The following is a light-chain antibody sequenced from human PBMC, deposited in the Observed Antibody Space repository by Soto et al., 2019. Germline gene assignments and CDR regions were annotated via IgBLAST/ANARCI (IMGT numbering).Light chain of an antibody. CDR3: MQATQFPPYT. J-gene: IGKJ2*01. CDR2: KIS. Sequence: DIVMPQTPLSSPVTLRQPASISCRSSQNLLHIDGNTYLSCLQQRPGQPPRLLIYKISNRFSWVPDRFSVSGAGTDFTLKISRVEAEDVGVYYCMQATQFPPYTFGQGTKLEIK. V-gene: IGKV2-24*01. CDR1: QNLLHIDGNTY.